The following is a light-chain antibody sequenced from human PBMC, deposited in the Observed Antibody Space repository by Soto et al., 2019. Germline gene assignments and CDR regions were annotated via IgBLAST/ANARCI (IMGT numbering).Light chain of an antibody. V-gene: IGKV3-11*01. CDR1: QSVSSX. Sequence: EIVLTQSPATLSLSPGERATLSCRASQSVSSXLAWYQQKPGQAPRLLIYDASNRATGIPARFSGSGSGTDFTLTISSLEPEDFAVYYCQQRSNWPPITFGQGTRLEIK. CDR3: QQRSNWPPIT. CDR2: DAS. J-gene: IGKJ5*01.